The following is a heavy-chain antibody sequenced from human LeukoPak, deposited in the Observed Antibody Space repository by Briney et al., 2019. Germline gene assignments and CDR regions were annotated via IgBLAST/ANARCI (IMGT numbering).Heavy chain of an antibody. Sequence: PGGSLRLSCAASGFTFSSYSMNWVRQAPGKGLEWVSSISSSSSYIYYADSVKGRFTISRDNAKNSLYLQMNSLRAEDTAVYYCARGMVRGEYPDYWGQGTLVTVSS. CDR1: GFTFSSYS. CDR3: ARGMVRGEYPDY. J-gene: IGHJ4*02. V-gene: IGHV3-21*01. D-gene: IGHD3-10*01. CDR2: ISSSSSYI.